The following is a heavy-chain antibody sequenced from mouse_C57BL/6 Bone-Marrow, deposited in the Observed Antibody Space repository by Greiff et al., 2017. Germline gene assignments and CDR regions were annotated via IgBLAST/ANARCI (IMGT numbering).Heavy chain of an antibody. CDR2: IDPEDGDT. CDR1: GFNIKDYY. Sequence: EVQLQQSGAELVRPGASVKLSCTASGFNIKDYYMHWVKQRPEQGLEWIGRIDPEDGDTEYAPKFQGKATMTADTSSNTAYLQLSSLTSEDTAVYYCTTRAYDGYYEYFDVWGTGTTVTVSS. D-gene: IGHD2-3*01. J-gene: IGHJ1*03. V-gene: IGHV14-1*01. CDR3: TTRAYDGYYEYFDV.